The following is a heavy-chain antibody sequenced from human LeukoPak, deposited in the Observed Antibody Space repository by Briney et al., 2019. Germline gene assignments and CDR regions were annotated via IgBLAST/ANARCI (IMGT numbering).Heavy chain of an antibody. D-gene: IGHD3-10*01. J-gene: IGHJ4*02. CDR3: ARDRGSGWFGEFDY. CDR2: INPNSGGT. Sequence: GASVKVSCTASGYTFTGYYMHWVRQAPGQGLEWMGWINPNSGGTSYAQKFQGRVTMTRDTSISTAYMELSRLRSDDTAVYYCARDRGSGWFGEFDYWGQGTLVTVSS. V-gene: IGHV1-2*02. CDR1: GYTFTGYY.